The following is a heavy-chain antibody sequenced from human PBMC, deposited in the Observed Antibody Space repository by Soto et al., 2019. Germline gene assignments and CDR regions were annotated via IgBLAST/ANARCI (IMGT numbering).Heavy chain of an antibody. J-gene: IGHJ4*02. CDR3: AKMGDFDY. D-gene: IGHD3-16*01. V-gene: IGHV3-30*18. CDR2: ISYDGSNK. Sequence: GGSLRLSCAASGFTFSSYGMHWVRQAPGKGLEWVAVISYDGSNKYYADSVKGRFTISRDNSKNTLYLQMNSLRAEDTAVYYCAKMGDFDYWGQGTLVTVSS. CDR1: GFTFSSYG.